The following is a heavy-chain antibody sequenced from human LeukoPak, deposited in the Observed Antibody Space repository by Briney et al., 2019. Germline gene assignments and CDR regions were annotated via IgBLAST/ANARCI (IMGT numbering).Heavy chain of an antibody. J-gene: IGHJ4*02. D-gene: IGHD2-8*02. CDR1: GDSVTSYY. CDR2: VSSDGTT. V-gene: IGHV4-59*08. Sequence: SETLSLTCSVSGDSVTSYYWSWIRQPPGKGLEWIGYVSSDGTTNYTPSLRGRVIMSVDTAKNHISLSLTSLTAADTAIYYCARLDCTGDGCYNHWGRGTLVTVSS. CDR3: ARLDCTGDGCYNH.